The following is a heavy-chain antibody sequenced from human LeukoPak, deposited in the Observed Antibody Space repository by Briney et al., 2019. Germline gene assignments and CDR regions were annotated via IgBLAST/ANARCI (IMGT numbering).Heavy chain of an antibody. J-gene: IGHJ4*02. CDR3: ARHMTGTTYDY. CDR2: IYYSGST. D-gene: IGHD1-7*01. V-gene: IGHV4-61*08. Sequence: SQTLSLTCTVSGGSISSGGYYWSWIRQPPGKGLEWIGYIYYSGSTNYNPSLKSRVTISVDTSKNQFSLKLSSVTAADTAVYYCARHMTGTTYDYWGQGTLVTVSS. CDR1: GGSISSGGYY.